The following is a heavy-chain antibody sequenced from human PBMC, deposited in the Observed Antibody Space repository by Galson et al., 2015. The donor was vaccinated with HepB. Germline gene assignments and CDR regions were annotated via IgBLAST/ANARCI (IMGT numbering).Heavy chain of an antibody. CDR1: GGSFSGYY. J-gene: IGHJ4*02. D-gene: IGHD3-10*01. Sequence: QVQLQESGPGLVKPSETLSLTCAVYGGSFSGYYWSWIRQPPGKGLEWIGEINHSGSTNYNPSLKSRVTISVDTSKNQFSLKLSSVTAADTAVYYCARGRITMVRGTNTWLDYWGQGTLVTVSS. CDR3: ARGRITMVRGTNTWLDY. CDR2: INHSGST. V-gene: IGHV4-34*01.